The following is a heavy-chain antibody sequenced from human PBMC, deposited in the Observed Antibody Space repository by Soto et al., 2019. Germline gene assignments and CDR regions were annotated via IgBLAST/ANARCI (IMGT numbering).Heavy chain of an antibody. CDR1: GFTFSTYD. V-gene: IGHV3-13*01. CDR3: AREGHSSNLNNWFFDL. Sequence: EVQLVESGGGLVQPGGSLRLSCAASGFTFSTYDMHWVRQPTGKGLEWVSAIGTGGDTYYSDTGKGRFTISRENAKNSLYLQMNSLGAGDTAMYYCAREGHSSNLNNWFFDLWGRGTLVTVSS. CDR2: IGTGGDT. J-gene: IGHJ2*01. D-gene: IGHD6-13*01.